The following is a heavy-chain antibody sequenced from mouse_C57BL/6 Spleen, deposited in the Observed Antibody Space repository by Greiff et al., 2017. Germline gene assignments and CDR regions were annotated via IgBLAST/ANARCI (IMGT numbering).Heavy chain of an antibody. CDR1: GYTFTSYW. CDR3: ARDAKRGFDY. J-gene: IGHJ2*01. CDR2: IYPSDSET. Sequence: QVQLQQPGAEPVRPGSSVKLSCKASGYTFTSYWMDWVKQRPGQGLEWIGNIYPSDSETHYNQKFKDKATLTVDKSSSTAYMQLSSLTSEDSAVYYCARDAKRGFDYWGQGTTLTVSS. V-gene: IGHV1-61*01. D-gene: IGHD6-1*01.